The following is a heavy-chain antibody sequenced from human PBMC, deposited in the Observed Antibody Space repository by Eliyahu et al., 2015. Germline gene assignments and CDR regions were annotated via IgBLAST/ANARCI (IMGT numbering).Heavy chain of an antibody. Sequence: QITLKESGPTLVKPTQTLTLTCTFSGFSLSTSGVRVGRIPSPPGKALEWLALIYWDGDERYSPSLNSRLTITKDTSKNQVVLTMTNVDPVDTATYYCAHSGDYLLKLNDYWGQGTLVTVSS. V-gene: IGHV2-5*02. CDR2: IYWDGDE. D-gene: IGHD3-9*01. CDR3: AHSGDYLLKLNDY. J-gene: IGHJ4*02. CDR1: GFSLSTSGVR.